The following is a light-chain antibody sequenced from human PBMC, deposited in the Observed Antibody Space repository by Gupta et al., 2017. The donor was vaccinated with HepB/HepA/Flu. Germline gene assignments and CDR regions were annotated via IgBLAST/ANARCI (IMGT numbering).Light chain of an antibody. CDR2: QDT. J-gene: IGLJ2*01. V-gene: IGLV3-1*01. CDR1: KLGDKY. Sequence: SYDLTQPPSVSVSPGQTASITCSGDKLGDKYVCWYQQKPGQSPVTVIYQDTKRPSGIPERFSGSNSGNTATLTISGTQAMDEADYYCQAWDSSTVVFGGGTKLTVL. CDR3: QAWDSSTVV.